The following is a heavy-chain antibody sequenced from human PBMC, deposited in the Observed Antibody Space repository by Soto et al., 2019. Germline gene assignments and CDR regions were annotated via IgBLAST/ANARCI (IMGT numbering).Heavy chain of an antibody. D-gene: IGHD3-9*01. CDR2: VYYSGST. V-gene: IGHV4-59*01. CDR3: VRDYLLTVFDP. J-gene: IGHJ5*02. Sequence: PAETLSLTCTVSGGSIINYYWTWVRQPPGKGLEWIGYVYYSGSTNYNPSLESRVTISIDASKNQFSLKMKSVTAADTAVYYCVRDYLLTVFDPWGQGALVTSPQ. CDR1: GGSIINYY.